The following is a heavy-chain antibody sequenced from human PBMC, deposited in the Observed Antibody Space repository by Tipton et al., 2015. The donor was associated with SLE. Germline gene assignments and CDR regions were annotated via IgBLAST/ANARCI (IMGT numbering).Heavy chain of an antibody. CDR3: ARRDVVLGGFDY. V-gene: IGHV4-39*01. Sequence: LRLSCIVSGGSISSSNYYWGWIRQPPGKGLEWIGSIYYSGSTYYNPSLKSRVTISVDTSKNQFSLKLSSVTAADTAIYYCARRDVVLGGFDYWGQGTLVTVSS. J-gene: IGHJ4*02. D-gene: IGHD3-16*01. CDR1: GGSISSSNYY. CDR2: IYYSGST.